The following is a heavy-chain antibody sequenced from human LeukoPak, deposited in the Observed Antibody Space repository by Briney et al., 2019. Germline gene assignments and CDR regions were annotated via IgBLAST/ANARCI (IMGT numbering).Heavy chain of an antibody. Sequence: SETLSLTCTVSGGSISTYYWNWIRQTPGKGLEWIGHISNGRTDYNPSLKSRVTISVDTPKNHFSLKLTAVTAADTAVYYCARDKAHSYGRYFDPWGQGALVIVSS. V-gene: IGHV4-59*01. D-gene: IGHD5-18*01. CDR1: GGSISTYY. CDR2: ISNGRT. CDR3: ARDKAHSYGRYFDP. J-gene: IGHJ5*02.